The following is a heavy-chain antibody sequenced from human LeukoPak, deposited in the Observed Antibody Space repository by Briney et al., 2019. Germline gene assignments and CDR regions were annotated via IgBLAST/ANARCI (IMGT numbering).Heavy chain of an antibody. CDR2: ISSSSNYI. CDR3: ARALQGSYAMDA. J-gene: IGHJ6*02. D-gene: IGHD2-15*01. Sequence: GGSLRLSCTASGFTFSTYSMNWVRQAPGKRLEWVSSISSSSNYISYAESVKGRFTVSRVNAKSSLYLQMNSLRAEDTATYYCARALQGSYAMDAWGQGATVIVSS. CDR1: GFTFSTYS. V-gene: IGHV3-21*01.